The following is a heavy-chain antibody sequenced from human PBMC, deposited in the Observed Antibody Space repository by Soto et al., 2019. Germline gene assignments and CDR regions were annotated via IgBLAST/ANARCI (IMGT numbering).Heavy chain of an antibody. Sequence: SETLSLTCAVYGGSVNGYYWNWIRQPPWKGLEWIGEINHTGGTHYNPSLKSRVTMSVDTSKNQFSLRLSSVTAADTAIYYCATRITVFGLLIPPFDPWGQGTQVTVSS. CDR2: INHTGGT. J-gene: IGHJ5*02. CDR1: GGSVNGYY. CDR3: ATRITVFGLLIPPFDP. V-gene: IGHV4-34*01. D-gene: IGHD3-3*01.